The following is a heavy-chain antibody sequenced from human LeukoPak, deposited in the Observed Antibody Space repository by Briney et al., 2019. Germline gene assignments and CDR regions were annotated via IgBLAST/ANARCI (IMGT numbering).Heavy chain of an antibody. CDR2: FDPEDGET. CDR1: GYTLTELS. J-gene: IGHJ5*02. V-gene: IGHV1-24*01. D-gene: IGHD3-10*01. Sequence: ASVKVSCKVSGYTLTELSMHWVRQAPGKGLEWMGGFDPEDGETIYAQKFQGRVTMTEDTSTDPAYMELSSLRSEDTAVYYCATDRDTMVRGVLSFDPWGQGTLVTVSS. CDR3: ATDRDTMVRGVLSFDP.